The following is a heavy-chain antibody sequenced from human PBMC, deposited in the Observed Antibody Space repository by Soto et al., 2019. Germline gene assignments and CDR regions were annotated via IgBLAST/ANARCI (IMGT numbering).Heavy chain of an antibody. CDR3: AKSLRGIIIDFDC. V-gene: IGHV4-31*03. CDR2: IYYSGST. Sequence: SETLSHTCPFSGGSIRSGDYYWSWIRQPPGKGLESIGYIYYSGSTYYNPSLKSRVTISVDTSKNQFSLKLSSVTAADTAVYYCAKSLRGIIIDFDCWGQGTLVTVSS. D-gene: IGHD3-10*01. J-gene: IGHJ4*02. CDR1: GGSIRSGDYY.